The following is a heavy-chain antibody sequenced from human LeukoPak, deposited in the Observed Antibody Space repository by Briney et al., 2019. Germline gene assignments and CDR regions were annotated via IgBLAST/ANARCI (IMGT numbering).Heavy chain of an antibody. CDR3: AKCMSGTGVCLNFDS. CDR2: ISGSDSGT. J-gene: IGHJ4*02. D-gene: IGHD2-8*02. Sequence: SGGSLRLSCAASGFTVRSNYMSWVRQPPGKGLQWVSGISGSDSGTYYTDSVKGRFTISRDNSKNTVYLEIDNLRAEDTAVYYCAKCMSGTGVCLNFDSWGQGILVTVSS. CDR1: GFTVRSNY. V-gene: IGHV3-23*01.